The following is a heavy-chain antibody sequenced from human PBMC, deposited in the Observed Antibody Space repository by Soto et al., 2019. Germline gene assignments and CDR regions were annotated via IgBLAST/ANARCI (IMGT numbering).Heavy chain of an antibody. CDR3: ARQDTSSPSGLSDY. D-gene: IGHD6-6*01. Sequence: SVKVSCKASGVTFSSYAISWVRQAPGQGLECMGGIIPIFGTANYAQKFQGRVTITADESTSTSYMELSSLRSEDMAVYYCARQDTSSPSGLSDYWGQGTLVTVSS. V-gene: IGHV1-69*13. CDR1: GVTFSSYA. J-gene: IGHJ4*02. CDR2: IIPIFGTA.